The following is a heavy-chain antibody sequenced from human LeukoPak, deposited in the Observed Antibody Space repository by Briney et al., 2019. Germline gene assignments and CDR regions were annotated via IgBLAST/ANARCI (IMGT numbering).Heavy chain of an antibody. Sequence: GGSLRLSCAASGFTFSSYVMHWVRQAPGKGLEWVAFIRYDGSNKYYADSVKGRFTISRDNSKNTLYLQMNSLRAEDTAVYYCAKDRGSSSYYYYYYYMDVWGKGTTVTVSS. CDR3: AKDRGSSSYYYYYYYMDV. V-gene: IGHV3-30*02. D-gene: IGHD6-6*01. J-gene: IGHJ6*03. CDR2: IRYDGSNK. CDR1: GFTFSSYV.